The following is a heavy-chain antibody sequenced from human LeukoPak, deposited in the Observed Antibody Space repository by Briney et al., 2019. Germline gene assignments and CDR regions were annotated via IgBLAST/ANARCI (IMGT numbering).Heavy chain of an antibody. D-gene: IGHD2-2*01. CDR3: AKDPAITYCNSTGCFSYYFDY. CDR2: ISYDGSNK. CDR1: GFTFSSYG. V-gene: IGHV3-30*18. J-gene: IGHJ4*02. Sequence: PGRSLRLSCAASGFTFSSYGMHWVRQAPGKGLEWVAVISYDGSNKYYADSVKGRFTISRDNSKNTLYLQMNSLRAEDTAVYYCAKDPAITYCNSTGCFSYYFDYWGQGTLVTVSS.